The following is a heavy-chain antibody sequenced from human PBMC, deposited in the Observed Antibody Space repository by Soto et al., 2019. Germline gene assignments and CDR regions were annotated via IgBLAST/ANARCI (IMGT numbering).Heavy chain of an antibody. CDR2: VSDGGGNV. J-gene: IGHJ4*02. V-gene: IGHV3-23*01. CDR3: AKDFERSAFDH. CDR1: GFTFSSFA. Sequence: GGSLRLSCAASGFTFSSFAMHWVRQSPGRGLEWVSMVSDGGGNVYYADSVKGRFTISRDNYKDIVYLQISSLTSDDTAVYYCAKDFERSAFDHWGQGTPVTV. D-gene: IGHD3-3*01.